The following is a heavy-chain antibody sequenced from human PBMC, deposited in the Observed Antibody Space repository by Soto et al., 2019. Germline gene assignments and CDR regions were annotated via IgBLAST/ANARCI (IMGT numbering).Heavy chain of an antibody. D-gene: IGHD6-13*01. CDR1: GFTFSGSA. V-gene: IGHV3-73*01. J-gene: IGHJ4*02. CDR2: IRSKANSYAT. CDR3: TRHSSIYSSSWYDY. Sequence: EVQLVESGGGLVQPGGSLKLSCAASGFTFSGSAMHWVRQASGKGLEWVGRIRSKANSYATAYAASVKGRCTISRDDSKNTAYLQMNSLKTEDTAVYYCTRHSSIYSSSWYDYWGQGTLVTVSS.